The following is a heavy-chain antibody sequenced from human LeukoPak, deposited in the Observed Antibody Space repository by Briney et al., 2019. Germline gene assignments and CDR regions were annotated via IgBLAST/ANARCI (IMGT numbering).Heavy chain of an antibody. V-gene: IGHV3-7*01. J-gene: IGHJ5*02. CDR2: IDQDGSDK. D-gene: IGHD7-27*01. CDR1: GFTFSSYW. CDR3: ARASLGWFDP. Sequence: GVSLRLSCAASGFTFSSYWMSWVRQAPGKGLEWVASIDQDGSDKFSVGSVEGRFTISRDNARNSLYLQMSSLTSEDTAVYFCARASLGWFDPWGQGTLVTVSS.